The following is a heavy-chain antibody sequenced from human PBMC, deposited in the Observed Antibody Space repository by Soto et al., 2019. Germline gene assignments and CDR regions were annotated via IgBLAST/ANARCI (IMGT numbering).Heavy chain of an antibody. CDR2: MNPNSGNT. V-gene: IGHV1-8*01. CDR1: GYTFTSYD. Sequence: ASVKVSCKASGYTFTSYDINWVRQATGQGLEWMGWMNPNSGNTGYAQKFQGRVTMTRNTSISTAYMELSSLRSEDTAVYYCAREGAAAARPQYYYGMDVWGQGTTVTV. J-gene: IGHJ6*02. CDR3: AREGAAAARPQYYYGMDV. D-gene: IGHD6-6*01.